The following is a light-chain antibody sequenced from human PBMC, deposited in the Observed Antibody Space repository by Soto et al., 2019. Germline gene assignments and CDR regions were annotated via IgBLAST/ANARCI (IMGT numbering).Light chain of an antibody. Sequence: DILMTHSPLSLSVIPGQSASISCNSSHSLMHTDGKTHLYWYLQRPGQPPQLLIHGLSNQFSGVPDRFSGSGSGTDFSLKISRLEAEDAGVYYCMQTLQNPLTFGGGTKVDI. CDR3: MQTLQNPLT. CDR1: HSLMHTDGKTH. V-gene: IGKV2D-29*01. CDR2: GLS. J-gene: IGKJ4*01.